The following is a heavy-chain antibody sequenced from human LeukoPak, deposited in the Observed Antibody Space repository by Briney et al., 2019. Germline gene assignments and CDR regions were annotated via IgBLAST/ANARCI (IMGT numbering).Heavy chain of an antibody. V-gene: IGHV4-34*01. CDR2: INQSGIT. CDR3: ARGGTFGEPFSRS. CDR1: GGSFSGFY. J-gene: IGHJ4*02. Sequence: PSETLSLTCAVYGGSFSGFYWTWIRQPPGKGPEWIGEINQSGITNYSPSLKSRMVISVDTSKKQFSLKLNSVTAADTAVYYCARGGTFGEPFSRSWGQGTLVTVSS. D-gene: IGHD3-10*01.